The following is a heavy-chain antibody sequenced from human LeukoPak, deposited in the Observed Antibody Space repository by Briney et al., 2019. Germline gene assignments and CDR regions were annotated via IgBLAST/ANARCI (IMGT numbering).Heavy chain of an antibody. CDR2: ISSSGSTI. J-gene: IGHJ5*02. CDR1: GFTFSSCE. CDR3: ARYVQLEYFYWFDP. Sequence: GGSLRLSCAASGFTFSSCEMNWVRQAPGKGLEWVSYISSSGSTIYYADSVKGRFTISRDNAKNSLYLQMNSLRAEDTAVYYCARYVQLEYFYWFDPWGQGTLVTVSS. V-gene: IGHV3-48*03. D-gene: IGHD1-1*01.